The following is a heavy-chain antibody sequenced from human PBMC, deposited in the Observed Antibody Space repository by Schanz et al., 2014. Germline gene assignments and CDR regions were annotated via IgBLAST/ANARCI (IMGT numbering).Heavy chain of an antibody. CDR2: IIPILGIA. Sequence: QVQLVQSGAEVKKPGASVKVSCKSSGGTFSSYAISWVRQAPGQGLEWMGRIIPILGIATYAQKFQGRRTITADKSTSTAYMELSSLRSEDADMYDCARDYYDSSGYYYCDYWGQGTLVTVSS. V-gene: IGHV1-69*04. CDR1: GGTFSSYA. CDR3: ARDYYDSSGYYYCDY. J-gene: IGHJ4*02. D-gene: IGHD3-22*01.